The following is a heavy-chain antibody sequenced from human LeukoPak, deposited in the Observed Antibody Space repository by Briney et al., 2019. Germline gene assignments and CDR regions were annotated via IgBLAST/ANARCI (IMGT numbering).Heavy chain of an antibody. V-gene: IGHV3-33*06. J-gene: IGHJ4*02. CDR1: GFTFSSYG. Sequence: GGSLRLSCAASGFTFSSYGMHRVRQAPGKGLEWVAVMWYDGSNKYYADSVKGRFTISRDNSKNTLYLQMNSLRAEDTAVYYCAKWQDYYDSSGYYEYYFDYWGQGTLVTVSS. D-gene: IGHD3-22*01. CDR3: AKWQDYYDSSGYYEYYFDY. CDR2: MWYDGSNK.